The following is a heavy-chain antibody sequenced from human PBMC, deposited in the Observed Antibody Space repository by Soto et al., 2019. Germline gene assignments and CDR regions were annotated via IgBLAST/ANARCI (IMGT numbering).Heavy chain of an antibody. CDR2: IYYSGST. V-gene: IGHV4-59*01. Sequence: SETLSLTCTVSGGSISSYYWSWIRQPPGKGLEWIGYIYYSGSTNYNPSLKSRVTISVDTSKNQFSLKLSSVTAADTAVYYCARDFVVGGPTINSYYGMDVWGQGTTVTVSS. CDR1: GGSISSYY. J-gene: IGHJ6*02. CDR3: ARDFVVGGPTINSYYGMDV. D-gene: IGHD1-26*01.